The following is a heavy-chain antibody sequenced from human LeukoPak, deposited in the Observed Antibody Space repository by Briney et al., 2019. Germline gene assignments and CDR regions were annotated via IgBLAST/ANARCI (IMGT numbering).Heavy chain of an antibody. V-gene: IGHV3-66*02. CDR3: ARDGGFGGTVGDNWFDS. J-gene: IGHJ5*01. Sequence: GGSLRLSCAASGCTVSAKYMSWVRQGPGKGLDWISSIYSDGGTNYADSLKGRFTISRGNSKNTLYLQMNSLRPEDTAVYYCARDGGFGGTVGDNWFDSWGQGALVTVSS. D-gene: IGHD3-16*01. CDR1: GCTVSAKY. CDR2: IYSDGGT.